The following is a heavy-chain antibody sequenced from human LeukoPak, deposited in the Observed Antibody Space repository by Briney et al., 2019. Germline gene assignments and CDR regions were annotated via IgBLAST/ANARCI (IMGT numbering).Heavy chain of an antibody. V-gene: IGHV3-21*01. D-gene: IGHD2/OR15-2a*01. CDR1: GFTFSSYS. Sequence: GGSLRLSCAASGFTFSSYSMNWVRQAPGKGLEWVSSITSSGRYIYYADSVRGGFTIARDNSGNSLFLQRARLTAEDTAVYYCPRKGSQWDFLVDYWGQGTRVAVSP. CDR2: ITSSGRYI. J-gene: IGHJ4*02. CDR3: PRKGSQWDFLVDY.